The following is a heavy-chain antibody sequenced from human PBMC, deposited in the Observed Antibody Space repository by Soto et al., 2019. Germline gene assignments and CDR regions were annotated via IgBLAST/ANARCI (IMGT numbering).Heavy chain of an antibody. J-gene: IGHJ5*02. CDR1: GFTFSSYA. D-gene: IGHD6-19*01. Sequence: GGSLRLSCAASGFTFSSYAMHWVRQAPGKGLEYVSAISSNGGSTYYANSVKGRFTISRDNSKNTLYLQMGSLRAEDMAVYYCARQRYRDYSSGWYFWFDPWGQGTLVTVSS. CDR3: ARQRYRDYSSGWYFWFDP. CDR2: ISSNGGST. V-gene: IGHV3-64*01.